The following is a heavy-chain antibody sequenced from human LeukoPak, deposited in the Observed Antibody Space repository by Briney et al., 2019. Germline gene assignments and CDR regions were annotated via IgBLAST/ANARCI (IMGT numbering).Heavy chain of an antibody. CDR1: GGSISSYY. CDR2: IYYSGST. CDR3: ARGVPDIVVVPAAIRYYYYYYMDV. D-gene: IGHD2-2*01. V-gene: IGHV4-59*01. Sequence: SETLSLTCTVSGGSISSYYWSWIRQPPGKGLEWIGYIYYSGSTNYNPSLKSRVTISVDTSKNQFSLKLSSVTAADTAVYYCARGVPDIVVVPAAIRYYYYYYMDVWGKGATVTVSS. J-gene: IGHJ6*03.